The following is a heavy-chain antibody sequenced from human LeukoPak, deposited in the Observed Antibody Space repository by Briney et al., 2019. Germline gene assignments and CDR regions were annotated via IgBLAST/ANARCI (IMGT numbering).Heavy chain of an antibody. Sequence: GASVKVSCKASGYTFTSYGISWVRQAPGQGLEWMGWISAYNGNTNYAQKLQGRVTMTRDTSISTAYMELSRLRSDDTAVYYCARSYYYGSGSYYLFDYWGQGTLVTVSS. CDR3: ARSYYYGSGSYYLFDY. D-gene: IGHD3-10*01. CDR2: ISAYNGNT. V-gene: IGHV1-18*01. J-gene: IGHJ4*02. CDR1: GYTFTSYG.